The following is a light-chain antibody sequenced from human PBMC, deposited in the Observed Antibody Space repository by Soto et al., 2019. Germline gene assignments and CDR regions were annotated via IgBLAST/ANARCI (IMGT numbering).Light chain of an antibody. J-gene: IGKJ3*01. CDR3: QQSYSTPFT. Sequence: DIQMTHSPSSLSASVGYSVTITCRASQSISNYLNWYQQKPGKAPKLLVYAASSLQSGVPSRFSGSGSGTDFTLTISSLQPEDFASYYCQQSYSTPFTFGPGTKVDIK. CDR1: QSISNY. CDR2: AAS. V-gene: IGKV1-39*01.